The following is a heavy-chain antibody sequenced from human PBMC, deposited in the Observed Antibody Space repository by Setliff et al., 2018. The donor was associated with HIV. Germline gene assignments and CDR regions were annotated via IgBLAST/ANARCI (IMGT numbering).Heavy chain of an antibody. CDR2: IVYSGIT. CDR1: GGSFTSRSYY. Sequence: SETLSLTCTVSGGSFTSRSYYWGWIRQPPGKGLEWIGSIVYSGITYYNPSPKSRVTISVDTSKNQFSLNLTSVTAADTAVYYCARSKTFSDFWGGYYTHGAFKIWGLGTMVTVSS. CDR3: ARSKTFSDFWGGYYTHGAFKI. J-gene: IGHJ3*02. V-gene: IGHV4-39*01. D-gene: IGHD3-3*01.